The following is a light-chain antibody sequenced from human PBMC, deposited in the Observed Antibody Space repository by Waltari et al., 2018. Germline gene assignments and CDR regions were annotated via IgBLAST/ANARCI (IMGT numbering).Light chain of an antibody. Sequence: QSALTQPASVSGSLGQSIPISCTGTSSDFGGYNYVSWYQQHPGKAPRLMIYDVNKRPSGVSNRFSGSKSGNTASLTISGLQAEDEADYHCCSFASSNSYVFGTGTMVTVL. J-gene: IGLJ1*01. CDR1: SSDFGGYNY. CDR3: CSFASSNSYV. CDR2: DVN. V-gene: IGLV2-14*01.